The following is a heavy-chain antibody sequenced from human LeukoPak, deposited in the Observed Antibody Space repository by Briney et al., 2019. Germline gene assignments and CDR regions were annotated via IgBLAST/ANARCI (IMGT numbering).Heavy chain of an antibody. CDR3: TTDPPGPY. V-gene: IGHV3-15*01. CDR1: GFTFSNEW. CDR2: IKLTSDGGPS. Sequence: PGGSLRLSCAASGFTFSNEWMGWVRRAPGKGLEWVGRIKLTSDGGPSDYVAPVKGRFTVSRDDSQNTLYLQMNSLKTEDTGFYYCTTDPPGPYWGQGTLVSVSS. J-gene: IGHJ1*01.